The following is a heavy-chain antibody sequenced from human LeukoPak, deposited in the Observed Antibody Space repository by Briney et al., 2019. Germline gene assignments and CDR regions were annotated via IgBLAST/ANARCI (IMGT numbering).Heavy chain of an antibody. Sequence: GGSLRLSCAASGFTFSDYSMHWVRHAPGKGLEYVSAISGDGRASDYANSVKGRFTISRDNSKNTLYLQMGSLRAEDLAVYYCARGVKSYSASPYSHPDYWGQGTLITVSS. CDR1: GFTFSDYS. D-gene: IGHD4/OR15-4a*01. CDR2: ISGDGRAS. CDR3: ARGVKSYSASPYSHPDY. V-gene: IGHV3-64*01. J-gene: IGHJ4*02.